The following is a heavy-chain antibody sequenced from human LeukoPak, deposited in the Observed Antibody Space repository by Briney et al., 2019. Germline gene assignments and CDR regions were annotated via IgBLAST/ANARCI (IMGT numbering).Heavy chain of an antibody. CDR3: ARDPGYSYAMDS. CDR2: ISHGSSRI. J-gene: IGHJ4*02. D-gene: IGHD5-18*01. V-gene: IGHV3-48*01. Sequence: GGSLRLSCAASGFTFSSYSMNWVRQAPGKGLEGISYISHGSSRIFYADFVEGRFTVSRDDAKNALYLQMNSLRVENTAVYYCARDPGYSYAMDSWGQGTLVIVSS. CDR1: GFTFSSYS.